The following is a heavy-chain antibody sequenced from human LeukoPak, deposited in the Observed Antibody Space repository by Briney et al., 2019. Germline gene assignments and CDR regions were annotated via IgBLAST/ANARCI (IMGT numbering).Heavy chain of an antibody. V-gene: IGHV3-66*01. Sequence: PGGSLRLSCAASGFTVSINYMTWVRQAPGKGLEWVSIIYSGGDTYYADSMKGRFTISRDNSKNTLYLQMNSLRAEDTAVYYCAKGLWLRYYYYMDVWGKGTTVTVSS. CDR2: IYSGGDT. J-gene: IGHJ6*03. CDR1: GFTVSINY. CDR3: AKGLWLRYYYYMDV. D-gene: IGHD2-21*01.